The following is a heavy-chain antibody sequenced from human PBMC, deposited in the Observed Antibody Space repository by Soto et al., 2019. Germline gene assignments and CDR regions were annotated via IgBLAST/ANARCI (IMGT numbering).Heavy chain of an antibody. V-gene: IGHV4-4*02. D-gene: IGHD6-19*01. J-gene: IGHJ4*02. CDR2: MSHIGSI. CDR1: GVSIGSSYY. CDR3: ARSLGWYAIDY. Sequence: QVLLQESGPGLVQPSGTLSLSCVVSGVSIGSSYYWGWVRQPPGKGLEWLGDMSHIGSINYNPSLKSQVTISMDKSQNQFSLKLNSMTAADTAVYYCARSLGWYAIDYWGQGTLVIVSS.